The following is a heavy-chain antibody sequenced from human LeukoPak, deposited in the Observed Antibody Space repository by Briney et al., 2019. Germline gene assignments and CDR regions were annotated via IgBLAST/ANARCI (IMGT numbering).Heavy chain of an antibody. CDR3: ATTRRPPGIAAAGPPKYYFDY. D-gene: IGHD6-13*01. Sequence: GGSLRLSCAASGFTFSSYAMHWVRQAPGKGLEWVAVISYDGSNKYYADSVKGRFTISRDNAKNSLYLQMNSLRAEDTAVYYCATTRRPPGIAAAGPPKYYFDYWGQGTLVTVSS. V-gene: IGHV3-30-3*01. CDR1: GFTFSSYA. J-gene: IGHJ4*02. CDR2: ISYDGSNK.